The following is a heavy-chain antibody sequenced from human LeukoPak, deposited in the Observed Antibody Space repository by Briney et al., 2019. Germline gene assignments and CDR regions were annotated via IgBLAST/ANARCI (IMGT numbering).Heavy chain of an antibody. J-gene: IGHJ5*02. Sequence: SETLSLTCTVSGGSISSGGYYWSWIRQHPGKGLEWIGYIYYSGSTYYNPSLKSRVTISVDTSENHFSLKLSSVTAADTAVYYCARGGGSGYYNNWFDPWGQGTLVTVSS. CDR2: IYYSGST. V-gene: IGHV4-31*03. D-gene: IGHD3-22*01. CDR1: GGSISSGGYY. CDR3: ARGGGSGYYNNWFDP.